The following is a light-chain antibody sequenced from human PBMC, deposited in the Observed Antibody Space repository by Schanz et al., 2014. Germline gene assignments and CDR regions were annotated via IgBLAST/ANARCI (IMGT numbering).Light chain of an antibody. V-gene: IGLV2-14*02. CDR1: SRDVGSQHF. CDR3: SSYTSSSPWV. CDR2: EGS. J-gene: IGLJ3*02. Sequence: QSALTQPASVSGSPGQSITISCTGTSRDVGSQHFVSWYQQYPGKAPKLMIYEGSKRPSGVSDRFSGSKSGNTASLTISGLQAEDEADYYCSSYTSSSPWVFGGGTKLTVL.